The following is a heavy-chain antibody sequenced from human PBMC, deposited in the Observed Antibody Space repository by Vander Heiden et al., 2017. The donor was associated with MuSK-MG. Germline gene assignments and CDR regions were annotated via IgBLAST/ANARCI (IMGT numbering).Heavy chain of an antibody. CDR3: ARATEMAAPYFDY. Sequence: QVQLPESGPRLVKPSQTLSLTCTVSRRPIRSGSYYWSWIRQPAGKGREWIGRIYTSGYTNYNPSLKSRVTMSVDTSKNQFSLKLSSVTAADTAVYYCARATEMAAPYFDYWGQGTLVTVSS. CDR1: RRPIRSGSYY. J-gene: IGHJ4*02. D-gene: IGHD2-15*01. CDR2: IYTSGYT. V-gene: IGHV4-61*02.